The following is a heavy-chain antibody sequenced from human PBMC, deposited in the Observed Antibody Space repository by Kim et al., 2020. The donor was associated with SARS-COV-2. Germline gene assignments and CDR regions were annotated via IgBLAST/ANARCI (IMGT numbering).Heavy chain of an antibody. Sequence: SETLSLTCTVSGGPFTSYFWSWIRQPPGKGLEWIGYVYYSGSTSYNPSLKSRVTISLDTSENQFSLKLTSVTAADTAVYYCAGRKRPSGSPFDSWGQGTLVTVSS. CDR3: AGRKRPSGSPFDS. V-gene: IGHV4-59*01. CDR2: VYYSGST. J-gene: IGHJ4*02. CDR1: GGPFTSYF. D-gene: IGHD1-26*01.